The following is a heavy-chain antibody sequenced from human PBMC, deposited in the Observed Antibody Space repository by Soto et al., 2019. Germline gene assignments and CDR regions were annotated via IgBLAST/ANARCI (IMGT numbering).Heavy chain of an antibody. D-gene: IGHD4-4*01. CDR2: INHSGST. V-gene: IGHV4-34*01. Sequence: QVQLQQWGAGLLKPSETLSLTCAVYGGSFSGYYWSWIRQPPGKGLEWIGEINHSGSTNYNPSLKSRVPISVDTSKNQFSLKLSSVTAADAAVYYCARAGNYVEYYFDYWGQGTLVTVSS. CDR1: GGSFSGYY. J-gene: IGHJ4*02. CDR3: ARAGNYVEYYFDY.